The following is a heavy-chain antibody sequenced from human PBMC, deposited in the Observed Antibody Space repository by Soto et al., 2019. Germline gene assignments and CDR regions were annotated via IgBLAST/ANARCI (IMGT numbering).Heavy chain of an antibody. V-gene: IGHV1-69*13. Sequence: ASVKVSCKASGGPYNSFAISWVRQAPGQGLEWIGGIIPVFGTATYAQKFKGRVTIIAEESTSTAYMELSSLTSEDTAVYYCARFLGGAGSYYDGQNYNYYNGMDVWGQGTTVTVSS. CDR3: ARFLGGAGSYYDGQNYNYYNGMDV. CDR2: IIPVFGTA. J-gene: IGHJ6*02. D-gene: IGHD3-10*01. CDR1: GGPYNSFA.